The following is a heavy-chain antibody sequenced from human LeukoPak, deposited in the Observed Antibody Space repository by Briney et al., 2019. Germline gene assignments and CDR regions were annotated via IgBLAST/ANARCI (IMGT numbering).Heavy chain of an antibody. CDR3: VRESAYCGGDCYSPRGDY. CDR1: GFTFSSFW. CDR2: INGDGSSI. D-gene: IGHD2-21*02. Sequence: PGGSLRLSCAASGFTFSSFWMHWVRQTPGKGLVWVSRINGDGSSIKYADSVKGRFTMSRDNAKNTLFLQMNSLRAEDTALYYCVRESAYCGGDCYSPRGDYWGQRTLVNVSS. V-gene: IGHV3-74*03. J-gene: IGHJ4*02.